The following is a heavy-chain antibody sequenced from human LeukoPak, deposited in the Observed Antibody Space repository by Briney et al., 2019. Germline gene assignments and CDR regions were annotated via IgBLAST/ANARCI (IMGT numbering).Heavy chain of an antibody. D-gene: IGHD6-13*01. CDR1: GYTFTGYY. CDR2: INPNSGGT. Sequence: ASVKVSCKASGYTFTGYYMHWVRQAPGQGLEWMGWINPNSGGTNYAQKFQGRVTMTRDTSISTAYVELSSLRSDDTAVYYCARVEKQHLVRLPFGYWGQGTLVTVSS. CDR3: ARVEKQHLVRLPFGY. J-gene: IGHJ4*02. V-gene: IGHV1-2*02.